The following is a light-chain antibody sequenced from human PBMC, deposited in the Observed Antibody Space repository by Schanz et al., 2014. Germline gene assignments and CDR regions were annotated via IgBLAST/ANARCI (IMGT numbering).Light chain of an antibody. CDR3: SSYTSSRTVV. CDR1: SSDVGGHDY. V-gene: IGLV2-14*01. Sequence: QSALTQPASVSGSPGQSITISCTGTSSDVGGHDYVSWYQQHPGKAPKAIIYNVSNRPSGVSYRFSGSKSGNTASLTISGLQAEDEGDYYCSSYTSSRTVVFGGGTKLTVL. J-gene: IGLJ2*01. CDR2: NVS.